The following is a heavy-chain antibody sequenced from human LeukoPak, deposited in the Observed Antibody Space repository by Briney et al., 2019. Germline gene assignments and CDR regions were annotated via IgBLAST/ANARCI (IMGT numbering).Heavy chain of an antibody. CDR3: ARGTAMDLYYYYMGV. CDR2: INPNSGGT. D-gene: IGHD5-18*01. V-gene: IGHV1-2*02. Sequence: ASVKVSCKASGYTFTGYYIHWVRQAPGQGLECMGWINPNSGGTNYAQKFQGRVTTTRDTSISTAYMELSRLRSDDTAVYYGARGTAMDLYYYYMGVWGKGTTVTVSS. J-gene: IGHJ6*03. CDR1: GYTFTGYY.